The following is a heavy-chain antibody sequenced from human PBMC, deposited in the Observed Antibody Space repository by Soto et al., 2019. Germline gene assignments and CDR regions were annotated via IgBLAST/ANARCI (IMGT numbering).Heavy chain of an antibody. CDR2: IYYSGST. CDR1: GGSISSYY. D-gene: IGHD3-16*01. J-gene: IGHJ6*02. V-gene: IGHV4-59*01. CDR3: ARDSHPNPSFPGDAVYYYYGMDV. Sequence: QVQLQESGPGLVKPSETLSLTCTVSGGSISSYYWSWIRQPPGKGLEWIGYIYYSGSTNYNPSLKSRVTISVDTSKNQFSLKLSSVTAADTAVYYCARDSHPNPSFPGDAVYYYYGMDVWGQGTTVTVSS.